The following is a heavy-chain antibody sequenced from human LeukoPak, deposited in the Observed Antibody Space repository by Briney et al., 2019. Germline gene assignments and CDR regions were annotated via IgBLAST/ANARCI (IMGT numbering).Heavy chain of an antibody. CDR1: GFTVSSNY. D-gene: IGHD3-3*01. CDR3: AKETLEWSPPDI. Sequence: GGSLRLSCAASGFTVSSNYMSWVRQAPGKGLEWVSVIYNGGSTYYADSVKGRFTISRDNSKNTLYLQMNSLRAEDTAVYYCAKETLEWSPPDIWGQGTTVTVSS. J-gene: IGHJ3*02. CDR2: IYNGGST. V-gene: IGHV3-53*05.